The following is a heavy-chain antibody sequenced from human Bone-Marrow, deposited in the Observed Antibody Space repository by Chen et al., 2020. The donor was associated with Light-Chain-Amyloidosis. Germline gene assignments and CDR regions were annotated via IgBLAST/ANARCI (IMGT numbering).Heavy chain of an antibody. CDR2: IHSEGTST. CDR3: VRDGTPTAVSRYFDY. V-gene: IGHV3-74*01. D-gene: IGHD2-21*02. CDR1: GFYFSHYW. J-gene: IGHJ4*02. Sequence: EVQLVESGGEVVQPGGSLRLSCAASGFYFSHYWMHWVRQAPGKGLVWVSRIHSEGTSTAYAESVKGRFTISRDNAKNTEYLQMNSLRVEDTAMYFCVRDGTPTAVSRYFDYWGQGTPVTVSS.